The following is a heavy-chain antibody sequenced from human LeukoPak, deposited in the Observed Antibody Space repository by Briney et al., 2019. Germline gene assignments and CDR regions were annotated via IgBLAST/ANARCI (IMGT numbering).Heavy chain of an antibody. D-gene: IGHD3-10*01. CDR2: IYYSGST. V-gene: IGHV4-30-4*01. CDR1: GGSISSGDYY. Sequence: SETLSLTCTVSGGSISSGDYYWSWIRQPPGKGLEWIGYIYYSGSTYYNPSLKSRVTISVDTSKNQFSLKLSSVTAADTAVYYCAREVFRITMVRGARPAFDIWGQGTMVTVSS. CDR3: AREVFRITMVRGARPAFDI. J-gene: IGHJ3*02.